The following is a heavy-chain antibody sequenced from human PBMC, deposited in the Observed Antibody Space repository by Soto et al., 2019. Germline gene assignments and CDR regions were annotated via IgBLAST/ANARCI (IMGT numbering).Heavy chain of an antibody. D-gene: IGHD6-19*01. Sequence: QVQLVESGGGVVQPGRSLRLSCAASGFTFSTYPMHWVRQAPGKGLEWVALISYDGTEKYYADSVKGRFTISRDNSKNTLYLQMTSLRVEDTAVYYCARDGAVGDNDGYFQCWGQGTLVTVSS. V-gene: IGHV3-30-3*01. J-gene: IGHJ1*01. CDR2: ISYDGTEK. CDR1: GFTFSTYP. CDR3: ARDGAVGDNDGYFQC.